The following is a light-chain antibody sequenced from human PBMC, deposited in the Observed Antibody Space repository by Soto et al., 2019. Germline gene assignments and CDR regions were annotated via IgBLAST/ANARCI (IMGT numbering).Light chain of an antibody. J-gene: IGKJ1*01. CDR1: QSVGSS. V-gene: IGKV3-11*01. CDR2: DTS. CDR3: QQRSTSST. Sequence: EIVLTQSPATLSLSPGERATLSCRASQSVGSSLAWYQQKAGQAPRLLIHDTSNRATGIPARFSGSGSGTVFTLTISSLEPEDFAVYYCQQRSTSSTFGQGTKVEIK.